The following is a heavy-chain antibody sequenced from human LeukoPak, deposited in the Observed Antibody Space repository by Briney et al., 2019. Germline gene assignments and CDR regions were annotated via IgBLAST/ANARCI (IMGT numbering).Heavy chain of an antibody. J-gene: IGHJ4*02. CDR3: AKNWNADY. CDR2: ISGSGGST. CDR1: GLTFSSYA. V-gene: IGHV3-23*01. Sequence: TGGSLRLSCAASGLTFSSYAMSWVRQAPGKGLEWVSAISGSGGSTYYADSVKGRFTISRDNSKNTLYLQMNSLRAEDTAAYHCAKNWNADYWGQGTLVTVSS. D-gene: IGHD1-1*01.